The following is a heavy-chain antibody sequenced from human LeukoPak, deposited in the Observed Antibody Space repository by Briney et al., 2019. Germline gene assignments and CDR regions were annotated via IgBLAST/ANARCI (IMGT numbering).Heavy chain of an antibody. Sequence: SETLSLTCTVSGGSISSYYWSWIRQPAGKGLEWIGRIYTSGSTNYNPSLKSRVTMSVDTSKNQFSLKLSSVTAADTAVYYWSRDLPYYYDCSGYYYESHDAFDIWGQGTMVTVSS. V-gene: IGHV4-4*07. CDR2: IYTSGST. D-gene: IGHD3-22*01. CDR1: GGSISSYY. CDR3: SRDLPYYYDCSGYYYESHDAFDI. J-gene: IGHJ3*02.